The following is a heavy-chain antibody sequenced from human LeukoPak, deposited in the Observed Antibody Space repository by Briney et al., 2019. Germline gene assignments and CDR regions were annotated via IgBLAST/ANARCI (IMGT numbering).Heavy chain of an antibody. D-gene: IGHD5-18*01. CDR2: IWYDGTDK. V-gene: IGHV3-33*01. J-gene: IGHJ4*02. CDR1: GFTFSSYG. Sequence: GGSLRLTCAASGFTFSSYGMHWVRQGPGKGLEWVTFIWYDGTDKNYADSVKGRFTISRDNSKNTLYLQMNSLRAEDTAVYYCARVDTVMAYYFDLWGQGSLVTVSS. CDR3: ARVDTVMAYYFDL.